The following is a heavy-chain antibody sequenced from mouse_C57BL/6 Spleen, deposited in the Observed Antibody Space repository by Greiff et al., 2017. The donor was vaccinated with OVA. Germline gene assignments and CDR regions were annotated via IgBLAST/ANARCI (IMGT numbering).Heavy chain of an antibody. CDR1: GFNINDYS. CDR3: ARGTTVVARGYFDD. CDR2: IDPEDGDT. D-gene: IGHD1-1*01. Sequence: VQLQQSGAELVKPGASVKLSCTASGFNINDYSMHWVKQRTEQGLEWIGRIDPEDGDTKYAPSFQGKATITANTSSNTADLQLRSQTSEDTAVYYWARGTTVVARGYFDDWGQGTTLTVSS. V-gene: IGHV14-2*01. J-gene: IGHJ2*01.